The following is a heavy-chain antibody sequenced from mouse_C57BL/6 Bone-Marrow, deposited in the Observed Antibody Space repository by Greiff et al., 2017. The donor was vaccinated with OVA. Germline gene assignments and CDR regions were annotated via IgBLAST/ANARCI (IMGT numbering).Heavy chain of an antibody. Sequence: VQLQQPGAELVKPGASVKMSCKASGYTFTSYWLTWVKQRPGQGLEWIGDIYPGSGSTNYNEKFKSKATLTVDTSSSTAYMQLSSLTAEDSAVYYCARDGSSPAWFAYWGQGTLVTVSA. V-gene: IGHV1-55*01. CDR3: ARDGSSPAWFAY. D-gene: IGHD1-1*01. CDR2: IYPGSGST. CDR1: GYTFTSYW. J-gene: IGHJ3*01.